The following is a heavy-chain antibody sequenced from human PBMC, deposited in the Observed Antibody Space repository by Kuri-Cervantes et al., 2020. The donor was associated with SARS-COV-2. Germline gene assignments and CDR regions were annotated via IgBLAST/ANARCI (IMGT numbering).Heavy chain of an antibody. CDR3: AKDRVGVQDF. CDR1: GFNFSRTD. D-gene: IGHD2-21*01. CDR2: ISHDGKNK. Sequence: GESLKISCAASGFNFSRTDMHWVRQAPGKGLEWVAVISHDGKNKKCIASGKGRFTISGDNSQNTLYLHMKSLRSEDTAMYYCAKDRVGVQDFWGQGTLGTVSS. V-gene: IGHV3-30*18. J-gene: IGHJ4*02.